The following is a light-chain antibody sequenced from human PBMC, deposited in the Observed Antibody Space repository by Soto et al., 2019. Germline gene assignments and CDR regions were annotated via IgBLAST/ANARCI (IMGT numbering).Light chain of an antibody. V-gene: IGKV3-15*01. CDR3: QQYKNWPPTT. Sequence: EIVMTQSPATLSVSPGERATLSCRASQSVGSNLAWYQQKPGQAPRLFIYAASARATGIPPRFSGSGSGTEFILTISSLQSEDFAVYYCQQYKNWPPTTFGQGTKVEIK. J-gene: IGKJ1*01. CDR2: AAS. CDR1: QSVGSN.